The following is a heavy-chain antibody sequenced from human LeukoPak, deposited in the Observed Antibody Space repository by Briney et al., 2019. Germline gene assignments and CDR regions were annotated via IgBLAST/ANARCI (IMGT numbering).Heavy chain of an antibody. CDR1: GYSISSGYY. CDR2: IYHSGST. J-gene: IGHJ4*02. D-gene: IGHD3-22*01. V-gene: IGHV4-38-2*02. CDR3: ARHLRSSGYYMVLDS. Sequence: SETLSLTCTVSGYSISSGYYWGWIRQPPGKGLEWIGSIYHSGSTYYNPSLKSRVAISVDTSKNQFSLKLSSVTAADTAAYYCARHLRSSGYYMVLDSWGQGTLVTVSS.